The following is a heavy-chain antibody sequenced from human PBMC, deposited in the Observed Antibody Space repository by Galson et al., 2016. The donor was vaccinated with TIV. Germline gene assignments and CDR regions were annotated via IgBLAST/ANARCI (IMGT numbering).Heavy chain of an antibody. D-gene: IGHD3-3*01. CDR3: ARDTAEWRTDSFYFDY. V-gene: IGHV3-30-3*01. CDR2: ISYDGAKA. Sequence: SLRLSCAASGFSFRDAWMSWVRQAPGKGLEWVAGISYDGAKAYYADSVTGRFTISRDNSKNTLFLQINSLRPDDTALYYCARDTAEWRTDSFYFDYWGQGVLVTVSS. J-gene: IGHJ4*02. CDR1: GFSFRDAW.